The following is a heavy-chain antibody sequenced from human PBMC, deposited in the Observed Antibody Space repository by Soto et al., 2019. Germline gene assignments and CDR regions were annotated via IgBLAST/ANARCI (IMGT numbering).Heavy chain of an antibody. V-gene: IGHV3-30*18. CDR3: AKDLKGLRFLEWEHYYYYGTDV. Sequence: GGSLRHSCAASGLTCSSYGMRWVRQATGKGLEWVAVISYDGSNKYYADSVKGRFTISRDNSKNTLYLQMNSLRAEDTAVYYCAKDLKGLRFLEWEHYYYYGTDVWGQGTTLTVSS. CDR1: GLTCSSYG. CDR2: ISYDGSNK. J-gene: IGHJ6*02. D-gene: IGHD3-3*01.